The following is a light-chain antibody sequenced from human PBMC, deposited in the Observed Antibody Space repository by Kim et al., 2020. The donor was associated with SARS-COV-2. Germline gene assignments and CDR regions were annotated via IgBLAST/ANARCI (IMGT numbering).Light chain of an antibody. CDR3: QSYDSSLSGSVV. Sequence: VTISCTGGSSNIGAGYDVHWYQQLPGTAPNLLSYGNSNRPSGVPDRFSGSESGTSASLAITGLQAEDEADYYCQSYDSSLSGSVVFGGGTKLTVL. CDR2: GNS. V-gene: IGLV1-40*01. J-gene: IGLJ2*01. CDR1: SSNIGAGYD.